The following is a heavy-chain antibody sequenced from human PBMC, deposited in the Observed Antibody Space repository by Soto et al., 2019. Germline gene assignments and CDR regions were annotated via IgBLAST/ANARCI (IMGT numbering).Heavy chain of an antibody. CDR3: AKDSNKCSRSLRGRYFDY. CDR2: ISGGGSNT. Sequence: PGGSLRLSCAASGFPFSSYVMSWVRQAPGKGLEWVSGISGGGSNTFYADYVKGRFTISRDNSKNTLLLQMNSLGAEDTAVYYCAKDSNKCSRSLRGRYFDYWGQGIGVTVSS. CDR1: GFPFSSYV. V-gene: IGHV3-23*01. J-gene: IGHJ4*02. D-gene: IGHD2-2*01.